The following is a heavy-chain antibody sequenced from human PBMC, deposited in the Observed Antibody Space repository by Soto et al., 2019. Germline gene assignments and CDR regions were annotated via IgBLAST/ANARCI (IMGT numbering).Heavy chain of an antibody. Sequence: GGSLRLSCAASGFTFSSYAMSWVRQAPGKGLEWVSAISGSGGSTYYADSVKGRFTISRDNSKNTLYLQMNSLRAEDTAVYYCAKDRRELWLQGLYWYFDLWGRGTLVTVSS. V-gene: IGHV3-23*01. CDR3: AKDRRELWLQGLYWYFDL. D-gene: IGHD5-18*01. J-gene: IGHJ2*01. CDR2: ISGSGGST. CDR1: GFTFSSYA.